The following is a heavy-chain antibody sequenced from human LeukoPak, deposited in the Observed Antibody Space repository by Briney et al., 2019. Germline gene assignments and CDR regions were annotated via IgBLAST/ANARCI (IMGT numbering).Heavy chain of an antibody. D-gene: IGHD3-10*01. V-gene: IGHV1-18*01. Sequence: EASVKVSCKASGFTFTTYGFSWVRQAPGQRLEWKGWISAYTGNTHYAQKFQGRFTMTTDTSTSTAHMELTSLTSDDTAVYYCARDDGLGGDGIDYWGRGTQVTVSS. CDR1: GFTFTTYG. CDR2: ISAYTGNT. J-gene: IGHJ4*02. CDR3: ARDDGLGGDGIDY.